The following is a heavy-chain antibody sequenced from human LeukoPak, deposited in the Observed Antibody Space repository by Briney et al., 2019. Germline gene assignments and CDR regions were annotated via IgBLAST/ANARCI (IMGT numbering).Heavy chain of an antibody. CDR2: INHSGST. CDR3: ARATRRMVRGVIITPYDY. D-gene: IGHD3-10*01. CDR1: GGSFSGYY. Sequence: SETLSLTCAVYGGSFSGYYWSWIRQPPGKGLEWVGEINHSGSTNYNPSLKSRVTISVDTSKNQFSLKLSSVTAADTAVYYCARATRRMVRGVIITPYDYWGQGTLVTVSS. J-gene: IGHJ4*02. V-gene: IGHV4-34*01.